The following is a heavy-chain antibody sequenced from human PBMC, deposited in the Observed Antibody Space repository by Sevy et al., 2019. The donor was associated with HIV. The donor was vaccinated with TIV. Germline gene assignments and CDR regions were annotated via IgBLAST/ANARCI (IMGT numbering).Heavy chain of an antibody. CDR1: GYTSTSYG. D-gene: IGHD6-19*01. J-gene: IGHJ3*02. CDR2: ISAYTGST. Sequence: ASVKVSCEASGYTSTSYGISWVRQAPGQGLEWMGWISAYTGSTHYAQKLQGRVIMTTDTSTSTAYLELRSLRSDDTAVYYCARDSESSAWDAFDIWGQGTMDTVSS. CDR3: ARDSESSAWDAFDI. V-gene: IGHV1-18*01.